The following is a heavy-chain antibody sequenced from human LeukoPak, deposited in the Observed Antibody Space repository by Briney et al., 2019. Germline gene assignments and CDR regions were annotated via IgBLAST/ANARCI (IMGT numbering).Heavy chain of an antibody. CDR2: IYYSGST. D-gene: IGHD4-11*01. V-gene: IGHV4-59*12. CDR1: GGSISSYY. CDR3: ARARETVPIDY. Sequence: PAETLSLTCTVSGGSISSYYWSWIRQPPGKRLEWIGYIYYSGSTNYNPSLKSRVTISVDTSKNQFSLKMRSVTAADTAVYYCARARETVPIDYWGQGTLVTVSS. J-gene: IGHJ4*02.